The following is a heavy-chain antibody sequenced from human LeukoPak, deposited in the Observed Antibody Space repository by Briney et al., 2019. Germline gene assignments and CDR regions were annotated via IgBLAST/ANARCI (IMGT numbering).Heavy chain of an antibody. CDR1: GGSISSYY. Sequence: SETLSLTCTVSGGSISSYYWSWIRQPAGKGLEWIGRMHTSGATDCNPSLKSRVTMSLDTSKNQFSLKLSSVTAADTAVYYCARDRANNWSQDWFDPWGQGALVTVSS. CDR3: ARDRANNWSQDWFDP. J-gene: IGHJ5*02. D-gene: IGHD1-1*01. V-gene: IGHV4-4*07. CDR2: MHTSGAT.